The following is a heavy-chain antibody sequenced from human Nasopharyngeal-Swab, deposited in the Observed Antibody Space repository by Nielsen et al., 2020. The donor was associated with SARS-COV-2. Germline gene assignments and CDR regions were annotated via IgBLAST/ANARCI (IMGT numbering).Heavy chain of an antibody. D-gene: IGHD1-14*01. Sequence: PGKGLEWIGEINHSGSTNYNPALKSRVTISVDTSKNQVSLKLRSVTAADRGVYYCARGGPPGHYYHYYGLDVWGQGTTVTVSS. CDR3: ARGGPPGHYYHYYGLDV. J-gene: IGHJ6*02. V-gene: IGHV4-34*01. CDR2: INHSGST.